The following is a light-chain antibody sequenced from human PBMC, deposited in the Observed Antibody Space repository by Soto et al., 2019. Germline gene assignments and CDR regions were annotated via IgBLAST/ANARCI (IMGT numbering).Light chain of an antibody. CDR2: TAS. CDR1: QGISSH. CDR3: QQYFSYPLT. V-gene: IGKV1-8*01. J-gene: IGKJ4*01. Sequence: AIRMTQSPSSFSASTGDRVTITCRASQGISSHLAWYQVKPGKAPRLLIYTASYLESGVPSRFSGSGSGTDXPLXXSSLQSEDFAXXXXQQYFSYPLTFGGGTKVEIK.